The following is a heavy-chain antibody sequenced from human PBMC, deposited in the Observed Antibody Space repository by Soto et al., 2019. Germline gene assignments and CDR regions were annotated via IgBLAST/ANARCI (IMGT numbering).Heavy chain of an antibody. CDR3: AGAAAGSPYYDY. D-gene: IGHD6-13*01. CDR1: GGSISSYD. CDR2: IYYSGST. J-gene: IGHJ4*02. Sequence: PSETLSLTCTVSGGSISSYDWSWIRQPPGKGLEWIGYIYYSGSTNYNPSLKSRVTISVDTSKNQFSLKLSSVTAADTAVYYCAGAAAGSPYYDYWGQGTLVTVSS. V-gene: IGHV4-59*08.